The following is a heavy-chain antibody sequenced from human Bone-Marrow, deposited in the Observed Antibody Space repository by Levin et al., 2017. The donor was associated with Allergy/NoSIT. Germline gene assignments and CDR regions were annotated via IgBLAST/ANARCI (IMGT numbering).Heavy chain of an antibody. V-gene: IGHV3-23*01. CDR2: ISGGGGST. Sequence: GGSLRLSCAASGFTFSSYAMSWVRQAPGKGLEWVSAISGGGGSTYYADSVKGRFTISRDNSKNTLYLQMNSLRAEDTAVYYCAKAGGRYCSGGSGDFDQGWGQGTLVTVSS. CDR1: GFTFSSYA. D-gene: IGHD2-15*01. CDR3: AKAGGRYCSGGSGDFDQG. J-gene: IGHJ4*02.